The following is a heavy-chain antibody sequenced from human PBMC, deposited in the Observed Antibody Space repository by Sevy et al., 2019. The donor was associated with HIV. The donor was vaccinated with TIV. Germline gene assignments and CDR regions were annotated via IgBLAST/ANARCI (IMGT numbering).Heavy chain of an antibody. J-gene: IGHJ6*03. V-gene: IGHV3-33*05. CDR3: AKDPAELQLGVYEYFYYIDV. CDR1: GFIFSNSA. Sequence: GGSLRLSCAVSGFIFSNSAMHWVRQTPGKGLEWIALILYDGSRAYYADSVKGRFTISKSNSRETLYLERNDLRAEDTAVYYCAKDPAELQLGVYEYFYYIDVWGKGTTVTVSS. CDR2: ILYDGSRA. D-gene: IGHD6-6*01.